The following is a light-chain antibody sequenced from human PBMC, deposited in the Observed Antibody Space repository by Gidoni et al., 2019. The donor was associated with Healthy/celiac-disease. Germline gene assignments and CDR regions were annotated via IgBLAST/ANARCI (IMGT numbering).Light chain of an antibody. CDR2: SNN. V-gene: IGLV1-44*01. CDR1: SSNIGSNT. CDR3: AAWDDSLKGV. J-gene: IGLJ2*01. Sequence: QSVLTQPPSPSETPGQRVTISCSGSSSNIGSNTVNWYQPLPGTAPKLLIYSNNQRPSGVPDRFSGSKSGTSASLAISGLQSEDEADYYCAAWDDSLKGVFGGGTKLTVL.